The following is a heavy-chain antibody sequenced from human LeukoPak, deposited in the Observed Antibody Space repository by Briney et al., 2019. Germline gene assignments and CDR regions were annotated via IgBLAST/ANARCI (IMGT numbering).Heavy chain of an antibody. D-gene: IGHD5-18*01. V-gene: IGHV3-11*05. J-gene: IGHJ4*02. CDR3: ARAKRYSYVDY. CDR2: ISSSSSYT. CDR1: GFTFSDYY. Sequence: GGSLRLSCAASGFTFSDYYMSWIRQAPGKGLEWVSYISSSSSYTNYADSVKGRFTISRDNAKNSLYLQMNSLRAEDTAVYYCARAKRYSYVDYWGQGTLVTVSA.